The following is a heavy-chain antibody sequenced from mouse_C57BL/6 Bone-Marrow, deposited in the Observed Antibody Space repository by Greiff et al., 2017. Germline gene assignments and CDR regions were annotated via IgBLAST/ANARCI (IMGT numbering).Heavy chain of an antibody. J-gene: IGHJ3*01. D-gene: IGHD2-2*01. CDR3: ARLGCLWFAY. CDR2: IYPRSGNT. Sequence: QVQLQQSGAELARPGASVKLSCKASGYTFTSYGISWVKQRTGQGLEWIGEIYPRSGNTYYNEKFKGKATLTADKTSSTAYMELRSLTSEDSAVYFCARLGCLWFAYWDQGTRVTVSA. V-gene: IGHV1-81*01. CDR1: GYTFTSYG.